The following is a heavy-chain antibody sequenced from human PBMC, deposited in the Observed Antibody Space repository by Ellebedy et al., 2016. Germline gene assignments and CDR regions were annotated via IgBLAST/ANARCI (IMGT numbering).Heavy chain of an antibody. CDR1: GFSLSNARMG. CDR2: IFSNDEK. V-gene: IGHV2-26*01. D-gene: IGHD3-22*01. CDR3: ARIDDSSGYYWARYWYFDL. Sequence: SGPTLVKPTETLTLTCTVSGFSLSNARMGVSWIRQPPGKALEWLAHIFSNDEKSYSTSLKSRLTISKDTSKSQVVLTMTNMDPVDTATYYCARIDDSSGYYWARYWYFDLWGRGTLVTVSS. J-gene: IGHJ2*01.